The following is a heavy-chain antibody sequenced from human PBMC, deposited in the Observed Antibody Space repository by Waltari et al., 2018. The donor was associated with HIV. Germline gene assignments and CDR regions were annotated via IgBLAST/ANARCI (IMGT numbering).Heavy chain of an antibody. CDR3: AREGPWGAFYVGGLDI. J-gene: IGHJ3*02. D-gene: IGHD3-16*01. CDR2: VPNDGDKK. V-gene: IGHV3-30*09. CDR1: GFTFHNYV. Sequence: QVQLVESGVGVVQPGRSLRLPCAGSGFTFHNYVLHWVRQAPGKGLRWLARVPNDGDKKHYAASLKGRFDISRDNSKNTQYLLMDSLGVEDTVIYYCAREGPWGAFYVGGLDIWGQGTMVTFSS.